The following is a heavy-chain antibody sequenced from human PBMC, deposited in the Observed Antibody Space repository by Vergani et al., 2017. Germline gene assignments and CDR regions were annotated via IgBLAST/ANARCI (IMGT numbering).Heavy chain of an antibody. Sequence: QVQLQASGPGRVKPSQTLSLTCTMSGGSISAGYYFWSWIRKPAGKGLEWLGHISASGNASHSPSLKTRVSMSVDTSKNQFSLTVTSVTAAGTAIYFCARRSGGYYSGGKVHPLRTAFDVWGHGTVVTVSS. CDR2: ISASGNA. CDR1: GGSISAGYYF. CDR3: ARRSGGYYSGGKVHPLRTAFDV. V-gene: IGHV4-61*02. J-gene: IGHJ3*01. D-gene: IGHD2-15*01.